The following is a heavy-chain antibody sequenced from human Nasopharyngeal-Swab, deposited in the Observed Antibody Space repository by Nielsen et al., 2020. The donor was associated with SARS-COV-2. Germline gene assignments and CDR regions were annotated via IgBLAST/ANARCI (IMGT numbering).Heavy chain of an antibody. CDR1: GFTFSSYS. Sequence: GGSLRLSCAASGFTFSSYSMSWLRQAPGKGLEWVSTITGNGDTTYYADSVKGRFTISRDNSENTVYPQMNSLRAEDTAVYYCANWFDPWGQGTLVTVSS. CDR3: ANWFDP. V-gene: IGHV3-23*01. CDR2: ITGNGDTT. J-gene: IGHJ5*02.